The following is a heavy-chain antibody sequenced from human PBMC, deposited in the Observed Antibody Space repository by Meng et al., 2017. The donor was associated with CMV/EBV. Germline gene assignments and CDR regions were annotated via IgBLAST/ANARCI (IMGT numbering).Heavy chain of an antibody. J-gene: IGHJ5*02. CDR3: ARGSRRLPRFNWFDP. CDR2: INHSGST. D-gene: IGHD3-3*01. Sequence: QVQLQPGGAGSLKPSETLSLPCAVYGGSFSGYYWSWIRQPPGKGLEWIGEINHSGSTNYNPSLKSRVTISVDTSKNQFSLKLSSVTAADTAVYYCARGSRRLPRFNWFDPWGQGTLVTVSS. V-gene: IGHV4-34*01. CDR1: GGSFSGYY.